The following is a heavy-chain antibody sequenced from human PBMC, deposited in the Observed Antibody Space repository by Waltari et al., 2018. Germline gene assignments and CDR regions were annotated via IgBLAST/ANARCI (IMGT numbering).Heavy chain of an antibody. CDR2: ISPDGSST. J-gene: IGHJ3*02. V-gene: IGHV3-74*01. Sequence: EVQLVESGGGLVQPGGSLRLSCAASGFTFSNSWMHWVRQAPGKGLTWVSRISPDGSSTRYADSVVGRITISRDNAKKTVYLQMNSLTVEDTAVYYCIKERVEWSRAFEMWGQGTMVTVSS. D-gene: IGHD1-26*01. CDR1: GFTFSNSW. CDR3: IKERVEWSRAFEM.